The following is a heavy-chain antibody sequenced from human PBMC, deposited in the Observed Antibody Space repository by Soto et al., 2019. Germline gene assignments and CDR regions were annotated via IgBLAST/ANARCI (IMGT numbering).Heavy chain of an antibody. CDR2: IYYSGST. Sequence: KTSETLSLTCTVSGGSISSSSYYWGWIRQPPGKGLEWIGSIYYSGSTYYNPSLKSRVTISVDTSKNQFSLKLRSVTAADTAVYYCARHISTRYGSGSYYYYYYMDVWGKGTMVTVSS. D-gene: IGHD3-10*01. V-gene: IGHV4-39*01. CDR1: GGSISSSSYY. J-gene: IGHJ6*03. CDR3: ARHISTRYGSGSYYYYYYMDV.